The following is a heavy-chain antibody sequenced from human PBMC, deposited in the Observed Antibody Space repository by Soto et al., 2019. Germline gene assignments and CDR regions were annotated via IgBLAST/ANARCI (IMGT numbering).Heavy chain of an antibody. Sequence: ASVKVSCKASGYTFTSYYMHWVRQAPGQGLKWMGIINPSGGSTSYAQKFQGRVTMTRDTSTSTVYMELSSLRSEDTAVYYCARAPTYYDFWSGYYGGGRFDPWGQGTLVTVSS. J-gene: IGHJ5*02. CDR2: INPSGGST. CDR3: ARAPTYYDFWSGYYGGGRFDP. CDR1: GYTFTSYY. D-gene: IGHD3-3*01. V-gene: IGHV1-46*03.